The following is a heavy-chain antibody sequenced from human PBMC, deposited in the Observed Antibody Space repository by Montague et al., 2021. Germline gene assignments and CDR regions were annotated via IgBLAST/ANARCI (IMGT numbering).Heavy chain of an antibody. J-gene: IGHJ4*02. CDR2: ISGSGGNT. Sequence: LSCAVSGFTFSLYAVNWVRQAPGKGLEWVSAISGSGGNTYYADSVKGRFTISRDNSKNTVYLQMNSLRADDTAVYYCANNIHFDYWGQGTLVTVSS. CDR1: GFTFSLYA. V-gene: IGHV3-23*01. CDR3: ANNIHFDY.